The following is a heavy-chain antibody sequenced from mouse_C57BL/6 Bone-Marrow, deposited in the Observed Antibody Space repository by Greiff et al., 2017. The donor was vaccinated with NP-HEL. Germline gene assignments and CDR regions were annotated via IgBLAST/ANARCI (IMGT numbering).Heavy chain of an antibody. Sequence: VQLQQSGSELRSPGSSVKLSCKDFDSEVFPIAYMSWVRQKPGHGFEWIGGILPSIGRTIYGEKFEDKATLDADTLSNTAYLELNSLTSEDSAIYYCARQSSYGSSYWYFDVWGTGTTVTVSS. J-gene: IGHJ1*03. D-gene: IGHD1-1*01. CDR2: ILPSIGRT. CDR3: ARQSSYGSSYWYFDV. CDR1: DSEVFPIAY. V-gene: IGHV15-2*01.